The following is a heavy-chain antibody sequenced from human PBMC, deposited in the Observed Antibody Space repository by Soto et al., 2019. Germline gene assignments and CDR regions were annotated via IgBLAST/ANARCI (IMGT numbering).Heavy chain of an antibody. CDR1: GGSISSSNW. V-gene: IGHV4-4*02. CDR3: ARDRRVRGVIIEGPYYYHYYGMDV. D-gene: IGHD3-10*01. J-gene: IGHJ6*02. Sequence: SETLSLTCAVSGGSISSSNWWSWVRQPPGKGLEWIGEIYHSGSTNYNPSLKSRVTISVDKSKNQFSLKLSSVTAADTAVYYCARDRRVRGVIIEGPYYYHYYGMDVWGQGTTVTVSS. CDR2: IYHSGST.